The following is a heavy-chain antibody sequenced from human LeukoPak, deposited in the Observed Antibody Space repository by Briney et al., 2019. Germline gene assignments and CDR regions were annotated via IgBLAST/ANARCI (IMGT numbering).Heavy chain of an antibody. J-gene: IGHJ5*01. Sequence: GGSLRLSCAASRFTFTTFWMSWVRQAPGKGLEWVADINQDGSMKKYVDSVKGRFTISRDNAKSSLYLEMNSLRAEDTAVYSCAKVLSQGYPNSWTNWFDSWGQGALVTVSS. CDR1: RFTFTTFW. CDR2: INQDGSMK. CDR3: AKVLSQGYPNSWTNWFDS. D-gene: IGHD6-13*01. V-gene: IGHV3-7*01.